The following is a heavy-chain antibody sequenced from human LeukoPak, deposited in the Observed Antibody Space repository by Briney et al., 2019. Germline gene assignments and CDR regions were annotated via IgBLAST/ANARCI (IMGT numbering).Heavy chain of an antibody. D-gene: IGHD4/OR15-4a*01. CDR3: AREDPQTRVPEGMDV. CDR1: GGSISYYY. Sequence: SETLSLTCTVSGGSISYYYWSWIRQSPGKGLEWIGYIYYNGTTNYNPSLKSRVTISVDTSKNQFSLQLRSVNAADSAVYYCAREDPQTRVPEGMDVWGQGTTVTVSS. J-gene: IGHJ6*02. CDR2: IYYNGTT. V-gene: IGHV4-59*01.